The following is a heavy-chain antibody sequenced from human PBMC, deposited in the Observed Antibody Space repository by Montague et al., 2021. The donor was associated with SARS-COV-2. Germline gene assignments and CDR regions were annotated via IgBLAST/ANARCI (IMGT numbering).Heavy chain of an antibody. CDR1: GFSLSTSGMC. V-gene: IGHV2-5*08. CDR2: IFWDDDK. Sequence: PALVKPTQTLTLTCTFSGFSLSTSGMCVSWIRQPPGKALEWLALIFWDDDKRYSPSLKNRVTITKDTSKNQVVLRMTNMDPLDTATYYCAHKVKWELYYFDXWGQGTLVTVSS. D-gene: IGHD4-23*01. CDR3: AHKVKWELYYFDX. J-gene: IGHJ4*02.